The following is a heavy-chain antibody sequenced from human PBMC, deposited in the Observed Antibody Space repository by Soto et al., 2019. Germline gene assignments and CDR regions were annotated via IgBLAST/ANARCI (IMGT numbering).Heavy chain of an antibody. V-gene: IGHV4-59*03. CDR2: VYDSGST. CDR1: AGSISGYF. Sequence: ASETLSLTCIVSAGSISGYFWSWIRQSPGKGLEWVAFVYDSGSTNYNPSLKGRVTVSVDTSNNQFSLKLNSVTAADTAVYYCARGWSSSWPYWGQGTLVTVSS. CDR3: ARGWSSSWPY. J-gene: IGHJ4*02. D-gene: IGHD6-13*01.